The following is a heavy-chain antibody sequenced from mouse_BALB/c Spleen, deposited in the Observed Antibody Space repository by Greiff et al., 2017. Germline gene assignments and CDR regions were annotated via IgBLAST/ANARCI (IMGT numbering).Heavy chain of an antibody. CDR3: ARRYYYGSVDY. CDR2: INPSTGYT. Sequence: QVQLKQSGAELAKPGASVKMSCKASGYTFTSYWMHWVKQRPGQGLEWIGYINPSTGYTEYNQKFKDKATLTADKSSSTAYMQLSSLTSEDSAVYYCARRYYYGSVDYWGQGTTLTVSS. J-gene: IGHJ2*01. CDR1: GYTFTSYW. V-gene: IGHV1-7*01. D-gene: IGHD1-1*01.